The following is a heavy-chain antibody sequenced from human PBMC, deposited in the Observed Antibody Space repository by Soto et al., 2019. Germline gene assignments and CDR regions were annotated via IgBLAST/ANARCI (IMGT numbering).Heavy chain of an antibody. D-gene: IGHD2-2*01. CDR2: IIPIFGTA. CDR3: ASPRLYCSSTSWVGLYYYYGMDV. J-gene: IGHJ6*02. CDR1: GGTFSSYA. V-gene: IGHV1-69*13. Sequence: SVKVSCKASGGTFSSYAISWVRQAPGQGLEWMGGIIPIFGTANYAQKFQGRVTITADESTSTAYMELSSLRSEDTAVYYCASPRLYCSSTSWVGLYYYYGMDVWGQGTRVTVS.